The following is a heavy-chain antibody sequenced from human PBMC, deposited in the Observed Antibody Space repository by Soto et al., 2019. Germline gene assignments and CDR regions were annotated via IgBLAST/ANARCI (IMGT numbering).Heavy chain of an antibody. D-gene: IGHD3-10*02. V-gene: IGHV3-23*01. CDR2: ITAGGDT. J-gene: IGHJ6*02. Sequence: GGSLRLSCAASGFDFSVYAMTWVRRAPGKVLEWVSTITAGGDTFNADSVKGRFTISRDNSKNTLFLQMNSLRAEDTAVYYCAKDQYQMFRDFGMNVWGQGXTVTVSS. CDR1: GFDFSVYA. CDR3: AKDQYQMFRDFGMNV.